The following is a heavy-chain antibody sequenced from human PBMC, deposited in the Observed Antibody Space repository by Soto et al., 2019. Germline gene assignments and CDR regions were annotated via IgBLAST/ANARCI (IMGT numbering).Heavy chain of an antibody. CDR1: GGSITSSSYY. D-gene: IGHD3-3*01. J-gene: IGHJ4*02. Sequence: PSETLSLTCTVSGGSITSSSYYWGWIRQSPGRGLEWIGSIYYSGRTYYSPSLKSRVSISVDTSENQFSLKLSSVTAADTAVYYCARRYEGNFDYWGQGTLVTVSS. CDR2: IYYSGRT. CDR3: ARRYEGNFDY. V-gene: IGHV4-39*07.